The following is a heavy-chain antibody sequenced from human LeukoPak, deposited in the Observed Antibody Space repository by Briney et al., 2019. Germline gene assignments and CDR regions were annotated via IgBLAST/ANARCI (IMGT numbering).Heavy chain of an antibody. V-gene: IGHV3-23*01. CDR2: ISGSGGRT. Sequence: PGGSLRLSCAASGFTFSSYAMSWVRQAPGKGLEWVSVISGSGGRTYYADSAKGRFTISRDNSKNTLYLQMNSLRAEDTAVYYCAILELANFDYWGQGTLVTVSS. J-gene: IGHJ4*02. CDR1: GFTFSSYA. D-gene: IGHD1-7*01. CDR3: AILELANFDY.